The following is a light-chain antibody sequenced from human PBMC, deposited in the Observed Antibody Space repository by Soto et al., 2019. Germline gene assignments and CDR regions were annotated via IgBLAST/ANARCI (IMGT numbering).Light chain of an antibody. CDR1: SSDVGGYIF. Sequence: SALTQPASVSGSHGQSITISCTGTSSDVGGYIFVSWFQQHPGKAPKLMIYEGSKRPSGVSNRFSGSKSGNTASLTISGLQAEDEADYYCCSYAGSSTYVFGTGTKVTVL. V-gene: IGLV2-23*01. J-gene: IGLJ1*01. CDR2: EGS. CDR3: CSYAGSSTYV.